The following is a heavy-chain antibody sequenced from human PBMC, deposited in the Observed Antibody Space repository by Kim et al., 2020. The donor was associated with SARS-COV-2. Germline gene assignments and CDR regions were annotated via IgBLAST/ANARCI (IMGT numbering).Heavy chain of an antibody. Sequence: SETLSLTCTVSGGSISSSSYYWGWIRQPPGKGLEWIGSIYYSGSTYYNPSLKSRVTISVDTSKNQFSLKLSSVTAADTAVYYCARLGGSWYPRGPYYFDYWGQGTLVTVSS. V-gene: IGHV4-39*01. CDR2: IYYSGST. D-gene: IGHD6-13*01. J-gene: IGHJ4*02. CDR3: ARLGGSWYPRGPYYFDY. CDR1: GGSISSSSYY.